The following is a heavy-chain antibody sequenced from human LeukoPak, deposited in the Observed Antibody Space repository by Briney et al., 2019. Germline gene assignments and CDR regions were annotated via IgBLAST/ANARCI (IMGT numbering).Heavy chain of an antibody. Sequence: GGSLRLSCAASGFTFSTYAMTWVRQAPGKGLEWVSLISGTGGSTYYADSVKGRFTISRDNAKNSLYLQMNSLRAEDTAVYYCARGRGSDYYDDAFDPWGQGTLVTVSS. D-gene: IGHD3-22*01. V-gene: IGHV3-23*01. J-gene: IGHJ5*02. CDR1: GFTFSTYA. CDR3: ARGRGSDYYDDAFDP. CDR2: ISGTGGST.